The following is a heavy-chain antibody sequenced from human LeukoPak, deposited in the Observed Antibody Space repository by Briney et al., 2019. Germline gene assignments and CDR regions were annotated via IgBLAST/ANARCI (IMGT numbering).Heavy chain of an antibody. CDR1: GYTFTSYG. V-gene: IGHV1-69*06. Sequence: GASVKVSCKASGYTFTSYGISWVRQAPGQGLEWMGGIIPIFGTANYAQKFQGRVTITADKSTSTAYMELSSLRSEDTAVYYCARGGSSWQAFGSYYYYMDVWGKGTTVTVSS. J-gene: IGHJ6*03. CDR2: IIPIFGTA. CDR3: ARGGSSWQAFGSYYYYMDV. D-gene: IGHD6-13*01.